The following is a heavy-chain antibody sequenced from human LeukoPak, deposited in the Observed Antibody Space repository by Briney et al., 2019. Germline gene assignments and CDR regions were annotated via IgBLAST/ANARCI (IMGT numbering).Heavy chain of an antibody. CDR2: IQFDGSHI. J-gene: IGHJ4*02. V-gene: IGHV3-30*02. CDR1: VLTFSSYG. D-gene: IGHD2-8*01. Sequence: GGSLRLSCAASVLTFSSYGMHWVRQAPGKGVEWVAFIQFDGSHIFYTDSVRGRFTISRDNSKNTLYLQMSILRAEDTAVFYCAKTSDQLLYSNLDYWGQGTLVTVSS. CDR3: AKTSDQLLYSNLDY.